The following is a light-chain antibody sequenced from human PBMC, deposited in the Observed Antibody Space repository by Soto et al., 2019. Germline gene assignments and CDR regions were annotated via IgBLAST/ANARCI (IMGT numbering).Light chain of an antibody. J-gene: IGKJ2*01. CDR1: QSVSSSY. V-gene: IGKV3-20*01. Sequence: EIVLTQSPGTLSLSPGERATLSCRTSQSVSSSYLAWYQQKPGQAPRLLIYGASNSATGIPARFSGSGSGTDFTLTISRLEPEDFAVYFCQQYGSSPMYTFGQGTKLEIK. CDR3: QQYGSSPMYT. CDR2: GAS.